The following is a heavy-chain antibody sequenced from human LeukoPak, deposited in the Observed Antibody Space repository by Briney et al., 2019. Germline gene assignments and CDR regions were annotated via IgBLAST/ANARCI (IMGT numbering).Heavy chain of an antibody. J-gene: IGHJ5*01. Sequence: SETLSLTCTVSGGSISSYYWSWIRQPAGKGLEWIGRIYTSGSTSYNPSLKSRVTISVDKSKSQFSLKLSSVTAADTAVYYCARGRDGTGYSLDWFDSWGQGTLVTVSS. CDR3: ARGRDGTGYSLDWFDS. V-gene: IGHV4-4*07. CDR1: GGSISSYY. CDR2: IYTSGST. D-gene: IGHD3-22*01.